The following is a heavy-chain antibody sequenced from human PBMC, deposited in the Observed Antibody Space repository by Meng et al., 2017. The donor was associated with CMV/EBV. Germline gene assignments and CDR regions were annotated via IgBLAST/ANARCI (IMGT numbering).Heavy chain of an antibody. CDR3: AREGISDQLLSENWFDP. J-gene: IGHJ5*02. D-gene: IGHD2-2*01. CDR2: MNPNSGNT. Sequence: ASVKVSCKASGYTFTSYDINWVRQATGQGLEWMGWMNPNSGNTGHAQKFQGRVTITRNTSISTAYMELSSLRSEDTAVYYCAREGISDQLLSENWFDPWGQGTLVTVSS. V-gene: IGHV1-8*03. CDR1: GYTFTSYD.